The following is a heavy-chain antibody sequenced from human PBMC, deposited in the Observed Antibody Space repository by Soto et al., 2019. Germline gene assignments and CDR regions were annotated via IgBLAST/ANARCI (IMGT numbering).Heavy chain of an antibody. CDR3: ASLMVRGAPTDTYYYYGMDV. J-gene: IGHJ6*02. V-gene: IGHV1-69*01. Sequence: QVQLVQSGAEVKKPGSSVKVSCKASGGTFSSYAISWVRQAPGQGLEWMGGIIPIFGTANYAQKFQDRVTITADESTSTAYMELSSLRSEDTAVYYCASLMVRGAPTDTYYYYGMDVWGQGTTVTVSS. CDR2: IIPIFGTA. D-gene: IGHD3-10*01. CDR1: GGTFSSYA.